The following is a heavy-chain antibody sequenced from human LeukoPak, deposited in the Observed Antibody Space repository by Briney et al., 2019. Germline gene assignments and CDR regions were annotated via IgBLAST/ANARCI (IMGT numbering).Heavy chain of an antibody. V-gene: IGHV3-74*03. Sequence: GGSLRLSCEASGFTFSSYWMHWVRQVPGKGLMWVSRINTDGSETTYADSVKGRFTISRDNAKNSLYLQMNSLRAEDMALYYCALWGESNAFDIWGQGTMVTVSS. CDR2: INTDGSET. D-gene: IGHD3-16*01. CDR3: ALWGESNAFDI. CDR1: GFTFSSYW. J-gene: IGHJ3*02.